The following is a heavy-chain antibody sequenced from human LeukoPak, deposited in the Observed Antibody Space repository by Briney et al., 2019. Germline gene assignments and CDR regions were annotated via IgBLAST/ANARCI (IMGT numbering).Heavy chain of an antibody. V-gene: IGHV3-7*05. CDR3: ARWVTTSYRDMDV. Sequence: PGGSLRLSCAASGFTFSSYWMSWVRQAPGKGLEWVANIKQDGSEKYYVDSVKGRFAISRDNAKNSLDLQMSSLRAEDTAIYYCARWVTTSYRDMDVWGQGTTVTVSS. J-gene: IGHJ6*02. D-gene: IGHD4-17*01. CDR2: IKQDGSEK. CDR1: GFTFSSYW.